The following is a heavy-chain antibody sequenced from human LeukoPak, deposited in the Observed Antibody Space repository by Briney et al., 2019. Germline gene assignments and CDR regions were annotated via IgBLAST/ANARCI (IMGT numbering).Heavy chain of an antibody. V-gene: IGHV4-39*01. D-gene: IGHD6-6*01. Sequence: PSETLSLTCTVSGGSISSSSYYWGWIRQPPGKGLEWIGSIYYSGSTYYNPSLKSRVTISVDTSKNQFSLKLSSVTAADTAVYYCARLGRQLVRFVDYWGQGTLVTVSS. CDR3: ARLGRQLVRFVDY. CDR1: GGSISSSSYY. J-gene: IGHJ4*02. CDR2: IYYSGST.